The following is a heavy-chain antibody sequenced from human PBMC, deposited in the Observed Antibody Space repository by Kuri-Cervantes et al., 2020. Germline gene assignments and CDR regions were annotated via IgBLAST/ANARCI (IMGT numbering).Heavy chain of an antibody. J-gene: IGHJ4*02. Sequence: GESLKISCAASGFTFSSYWMHWVRQAPGKGLEWVANIKQDGSEKYYVDSVKGRFTISRDNAKNSLYLQMNSLRAEDTAVYYCARYLGYSGYGYFDYWGQGTLVTVSS. CDR3: ARYLGYSGYGYFDY. CDR2: IKQDGSEK. V-gene: IGHV3-7*01. D-gene: IGHD5-12*01. CDR1: GFTFSSYW.